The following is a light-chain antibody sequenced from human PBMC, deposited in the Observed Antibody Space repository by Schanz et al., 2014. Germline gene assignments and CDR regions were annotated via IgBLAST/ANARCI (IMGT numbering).Light chain of an antibody. Sequence: QSALTQPPSASGSPGQSVTISCTGSSSDVGGYNYVSWYQQHPGKAPKVIISEVSKRPSGVPDRFSGSKSGSTASLTISGLQADDEADYYCMSYTTSSTLVFGTGTKLTVL. CDR1: SSDVGGYNY. CDR2: EVS. J-gene: IGLJ1*01. V-gene: IGLV2-8*01. CDR3: MSYTTSSTLV.